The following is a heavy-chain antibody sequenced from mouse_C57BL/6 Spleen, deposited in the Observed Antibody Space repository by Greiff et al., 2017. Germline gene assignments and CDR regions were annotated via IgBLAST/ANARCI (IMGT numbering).Heavy chain of an antibody. CDR1: GFSLSTFGMG. Sequence: QVTLKVCGPGILQPSQTLSLTCSFSGFSLSTFGMGVGWIRQPSGKGLEWLAHIWWDDDKYYNPALKSRLTISKDTSKNQVFLKIANVDTADTATYYCARIAHYYGSSYGGYAMDYWGQGTSVTVSS. V-gene: IGHV8-8*01. J-gene: IGHJ4*01. D-gene: IGHD1-1*01. CDR3: ARIAHYYGSSYGGYAMDY. CDR2: IWWDDDK.